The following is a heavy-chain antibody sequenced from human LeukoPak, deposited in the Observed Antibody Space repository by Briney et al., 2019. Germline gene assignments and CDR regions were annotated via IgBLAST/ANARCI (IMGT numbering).Heavy chain of an antibody. D-gene: IGHD1-1*01. Sequence: SVKVSCKASGGTFSSYAISWVRQAPGQGLEWMGRIIPILGIANYAQKFQGRVTITADKSTSTAYMELSSLRSEDTAVYYCAIFGGTTSHYFDYWGQGTLVTVSS. CDR3: AIFGGTTSHYFDY. J-gene: IGHJ4*02. V-gene: IGHV1-69*04. CDR1: GGTFSSYA. CDR2: IIPILGIA.